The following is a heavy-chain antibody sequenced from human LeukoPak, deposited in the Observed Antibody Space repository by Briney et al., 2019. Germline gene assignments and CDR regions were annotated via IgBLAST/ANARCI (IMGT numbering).Heavy chain of an antibody. D-gene: IGHD3-22*01. Sequence: NPSETLSLTCTVSGGSISSYYWSWIRQPAGKGLEWIGRIYTSGSTNYNPSLKSRVTMSVDTSKNQFSLKLSSVTAADTAVYYCARETYYYDSSGHPTLDYWGQGTLVTVSS. CDR2: IYTSGST. J-gene: IGHJ4*02. CDR3: ARETYYYDSSGHPTLDY. CDR1: GGSISSYY. V-gene: IGHV4-4*07.